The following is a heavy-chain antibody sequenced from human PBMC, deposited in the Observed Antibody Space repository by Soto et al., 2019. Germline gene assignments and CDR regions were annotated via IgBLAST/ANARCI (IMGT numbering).Heavy chain of an antibody. J-gene: IGHJ3*02. CDR3: ASMANDAFDI. V-gene: IGHV4-59*01. D-gene: IGHD5-12*01. CDR2: IYYSGST. CDR1: GGSISSYY. Sequence: SETLSLTCTVSGGSISSYYWSWIRQPPGKGLEWIGYIYYSGSTNYNPSLKSRVTISVDTSKNQFSLKLSSVTAADTAVYYCASMANDAFDIWGQGTMVTVS.